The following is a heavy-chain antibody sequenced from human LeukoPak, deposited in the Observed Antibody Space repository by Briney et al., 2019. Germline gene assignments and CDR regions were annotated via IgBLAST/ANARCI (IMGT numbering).Heavy chain of an antibody. CDR3: ARVIAAAFNNWFDP. J-gene: IGHJ5*02. V-gene: IGHV1-8*01. Sequence: GASVKVSCEASGYTFTSYDINWVRQATGQGLEWMGWMNPNSGNTGYAQKFQGRVTMTRNTSISTAYMELSSLRSEDTAVYYCARVIAAAFNNWFDPWGQGTLVTVSS. CDR1: GYTFTSYD. CDR2: MNPNSGNT. D-gene: IGHD6-13*01.